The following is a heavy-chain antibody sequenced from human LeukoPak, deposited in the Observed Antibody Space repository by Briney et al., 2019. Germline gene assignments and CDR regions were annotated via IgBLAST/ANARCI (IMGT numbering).Heavy chain of an antibody. CDR2: ISFDGSYK. J-gene: IGHJ3*01. Sequence: GGSLRLSCAASGFTFSSYVMHWVRRAPGKGLEWVALISFDGSYKYYADSVKGRFTISRDNSENTLYLQMNSLRAEDTAVYYCAKAERPYGSGSYPNWGQGTMVTVSS. V-gene: IGHV3-30*18. CDR1: GFTFSSYV. CDR3: AKAERPYGSGSYPN. D-gene: IGHD3-10*01.